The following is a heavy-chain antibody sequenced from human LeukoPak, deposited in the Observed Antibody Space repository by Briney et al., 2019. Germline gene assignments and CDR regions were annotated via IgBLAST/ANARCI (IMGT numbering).Heavy chain of an antibody. Sequence: ASVRVSCKASGYTFTSYYMHWVRLAPGQGLEWMGIINPSGGSTSYAQKFQGRVTMTRDMSTSTVYMELRSLRSEDTAVYYCASGSGIAAAGSLNYYYYYYMDVWGKGTTVTVSS. J-gene: IGHJ6*03. CDR2: INPSGGST. CDR3: ASGSGIAAAGSLNYYYYYYMDV. D-gene: IGHD6-13*01. V-gene: IGHV1-46*01. CDR1: GYTFTSYY.